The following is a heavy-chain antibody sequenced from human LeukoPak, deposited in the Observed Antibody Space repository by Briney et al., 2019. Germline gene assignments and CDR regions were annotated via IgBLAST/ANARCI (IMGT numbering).Heavy chain of an antibody. CDR1: GFTLSSYS. J-gene: IGHJ4*02. Sequence: GGSLRLSCAASGFTLSSYSMYWVRQAPGKGLEWVSSISSSSSYIYYADSVKGRFTISRDNAKNSLYLQMNSLRAEDTAVYYCARARGRTTRHWGQGTLVTVSS. CDR3: ARARGRTTRH. D-gene: IGHD2/OR15-2a*01. CDR2: ISSSSSYI. V-gene: IGHV3-21*01.